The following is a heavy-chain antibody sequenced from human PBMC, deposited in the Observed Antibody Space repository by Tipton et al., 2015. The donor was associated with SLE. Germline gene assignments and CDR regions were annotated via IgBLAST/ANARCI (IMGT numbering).Heavy chain of an antibody. CDR2: INHGGST. V-gene: IGHV4-34*01. Sequence: TLSLTCAVYGGSFSGYYWSWIRQPPGKGLEWIGEINHGGSTNYNPSLKSRVTISLDTSKNQISLKLSSVTAADTAVYYCARQGGGAFDYWGQGILVTVSS. J-gene: IGHJ4*02. D-gene: IGHD3-16*01. CDR1: GGSFSGYY. CDR3: ARQGGGAFDY.